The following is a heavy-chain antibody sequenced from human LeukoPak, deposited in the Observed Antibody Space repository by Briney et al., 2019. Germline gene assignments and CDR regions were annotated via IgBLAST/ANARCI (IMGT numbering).Heavy chain of an antibody. J-gene: IGHJ4*02. CDR2: IWYDGSNK. Sequence: GGSLRLSCAASGFTFSSYGMHWVRQAPGKGLEWVAVIWYDGSNKYYADSVKGRFTISRDNSKNTLYLQMNSLRAEDTAVYYCARDASGSYSNYWGQGTLVTVSS. D-gene: IGHD3-10*01. CDR1: GFTFSSYG. CDR3: ARDASGSYSNY. V-gene: IGHV3-33*01.